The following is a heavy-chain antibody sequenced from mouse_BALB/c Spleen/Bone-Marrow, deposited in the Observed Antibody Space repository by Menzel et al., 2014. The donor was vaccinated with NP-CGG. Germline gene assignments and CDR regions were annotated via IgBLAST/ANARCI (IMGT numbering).Heavy chain of an antibody. CDR1: GFTFSAFG. CDR3: ARSRYDVGWFAY. V-gene: IGHV5-17*02. D-gene: IGHD2-14*01. J-gene: IGHJ3*01. Sequence: EVNLVESGGDLVQPGGSRKLSCAASGFTFSAFGMHWVRQAPERGLEWVAYIISGSNTIYYSDKVKGRFTISRDNPKNTLFLQMTSLRSEDTAMYYCARSRYDVGWFAYWGQGTLVTVSA. CDR2: IISGSNTI.